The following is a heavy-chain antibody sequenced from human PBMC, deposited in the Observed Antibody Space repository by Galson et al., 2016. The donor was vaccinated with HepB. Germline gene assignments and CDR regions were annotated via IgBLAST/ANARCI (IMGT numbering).Heavy chain of an antibody. CDR1: SGSISSNF. CDR3: ARNSGYEFGRYWYFDI. V-gene: IGHV4-59*01. CDR2: ISHRGGT. D-gene: IGHD5-12*01. Sequence: ETLSLTCSVSSGSISSNFWNWIRQPPGKGLEWIGYISHRGGTNYNPSLQSRVAISVDTSKNQFSLRLSSVTAADTAVYYCARNSGYEFGRYWYFDIWGRGTLVTVSS. J-gene: IGHJ2*01.